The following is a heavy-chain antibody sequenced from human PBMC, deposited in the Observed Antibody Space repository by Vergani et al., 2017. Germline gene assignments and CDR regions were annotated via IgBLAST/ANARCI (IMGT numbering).Heavy chain of an antibody. Sequence: EVQLVESGGGLVQPGGSLRLSCAASGFTVSSNYMSWVRQAPGKGLEWVSGINWNGGSTGYADSVKGRFTISRDNAKNSLYLQMNSLRAEDTALYHCAIDPDTALAWGQGTLVTVSS. D-gene: IGHD5-18*01. V-gene: IGHV3-20*01. J-gene: IGHJ4*02. CDR3: AIDPDTALA. CDR2: INWNGGST. CDR1: GFTVSSNY.